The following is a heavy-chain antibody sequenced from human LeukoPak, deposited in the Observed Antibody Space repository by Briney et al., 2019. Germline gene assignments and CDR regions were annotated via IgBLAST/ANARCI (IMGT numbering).Heavy chain of an antibody. D-gene: IGHD2-21*01. CDR3: ARGPIGSNYYYYYYMDV. CDR2: IYYSGST. Sequence: SETLSLACTVSGGSISSGGYYWSWIRQHPGKGLEWIGYIYYSGSTYYNPSLKSRVTISVDTSKNQFSLKLSSVTAADTAVYYCARGPIGSNYYYYYYMDVWGKGTTVTVSS. CDR1: GGSISSGGYY. J-gene: IGHJ6*03. V-gene: IGHV4-31*03.